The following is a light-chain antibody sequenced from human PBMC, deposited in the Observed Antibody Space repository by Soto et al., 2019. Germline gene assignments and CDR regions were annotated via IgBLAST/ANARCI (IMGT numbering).Light chain of an antibody. CDR3: SSYSGASVSYV. CDR2: EVN. Sequence: QSALTQPASVSGSPGQSITISCTGTSSDVGTFNLVSWYQQHPGEAPKLLIFEVNNRPSGVSIRFSGSKSGNTASLTISGLQAEDEADYYCSSYSGASVSYVFGTGTKLTVL. CDR1: SSDVGTFNL. V-gene: IGLV2-23*02. J-gene: IGLJ1*01.